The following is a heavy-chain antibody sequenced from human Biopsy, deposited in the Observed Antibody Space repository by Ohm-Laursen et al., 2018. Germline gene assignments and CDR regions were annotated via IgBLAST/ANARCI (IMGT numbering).Heavy chain of an antibody. D-gene: IGHD2-15*01. CDR1: GFTFNAYW. CDR3: VSFLKDLNMAV. J-gene: IGHJ6*02. Sequence: SLRLSCAASGFTFNAYWMYWVRQVPGKGLVWVSHIKSVGSWTNYADSVKGRFTISRDNAKNTLYLQMNSLRAEDTAVYYCVSFLKDLNMAVWVQGTTVTVSS. CDR2: IKSVGSWT. V-gene: IGHV3-74*01.